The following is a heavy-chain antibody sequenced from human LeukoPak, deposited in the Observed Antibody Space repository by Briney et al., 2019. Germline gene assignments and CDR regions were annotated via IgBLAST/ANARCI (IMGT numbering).Heavy chain of an antibody. D-gene: IGHD3-22*01. Sequence: AGGSLRLSCAASGFTFSSYTMNWVRQAPGKGLEWASSISANSNHIYYADSVKGRFTISRDNARNSLFLQMNTLRAEDTAVYFCARGGISMIVVWGQGTLVTVSS. CDR3: ARGGISMIVV. CDR2: ISANSNHI. J-gene: IGHJ4*02. V-gene: IGHV3-21*01. CDR1: GFTFSSYT.